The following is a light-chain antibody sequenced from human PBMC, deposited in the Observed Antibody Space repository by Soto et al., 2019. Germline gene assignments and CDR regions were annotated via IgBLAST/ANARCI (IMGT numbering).Light chain of an antibody. CDR3: RQYGRSPMFT. V-gene: IGKV3-20*01. Sequence: EIVLTQSPGTLSLSPGDRATLSCRASQSVSSNYLAWYQQKPGQAPRLLIYGVSRGAAGIPDRFSGSGSGTDFTLTISRLEPEDFAVYFWRQYGRSPMFTFGQGTKLEVK. CDR1: QSVSSNY. CDR2: GVS. J-gene: IGKJ2*01.